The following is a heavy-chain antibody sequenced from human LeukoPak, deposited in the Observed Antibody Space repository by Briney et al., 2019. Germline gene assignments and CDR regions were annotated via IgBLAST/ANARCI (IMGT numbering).Heavy chain of an antibody. CDR3: TTERPYFDN. CDR1: GFTFSDAW. V-gene: IGHV3-15*01. J-gene: IGHJ4*02. CDR2: VKSKTHGGTT. Sequence: GASLRLSCAASGFTFSDAWMSWVRQAPGKGLEWVGRVKSKTHGGTTAYAAHVKGRFTISRDDSKTTVYLQMNSLKSEDAALYYCTTERPYFDNWGQGTLVTVPS.